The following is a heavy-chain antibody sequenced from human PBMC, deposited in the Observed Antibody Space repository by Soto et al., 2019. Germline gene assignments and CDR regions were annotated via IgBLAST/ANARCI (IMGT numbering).Heavy chain of an antibody. CDR3: ARRGPGTYFDY. V-gene: IGHV3-23*01. Sequence: SGGSLRLSCAASGFTFSSYAMNWVRQAPGKGLEWVSVISGSGDSTYYADSVKGRFTISRDNSKNTLYLQMNSLRTEDTAVYYCARRGPGTYFDYWGQGTLVPSPQ. CDR2: ISGSGDST. J-gene: IGHJ4*02. CDR1: GFTFSSYA. D-gene: IGHD6-13*01.